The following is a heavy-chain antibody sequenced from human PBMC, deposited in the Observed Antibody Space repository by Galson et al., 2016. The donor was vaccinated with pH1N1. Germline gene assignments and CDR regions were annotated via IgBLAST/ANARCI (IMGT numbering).Heavy chain of an antibody. J-gene: IGHJ5*02. CDR1: GFSLRTTEMG. D-gene: IGHD4-17*01. V-gene: IGHV2-5*01. Sequence: PALVKPTQTLTLTCTFSGFSLRTTEMGVAWIRQPPGKALEWLALIYWNDDKRYSPYLNNRLTITKDSSRNQVVLTMTNLDPMDTATYYCAHSLYGDYVGWFDPWGQGTLVTVSS. CDR3: AHSLYGDYVGWFDP. CDR2: IYWNDDK.